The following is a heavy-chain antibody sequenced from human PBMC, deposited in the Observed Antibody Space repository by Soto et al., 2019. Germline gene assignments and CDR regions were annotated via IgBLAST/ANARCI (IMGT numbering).Heavy chain of an antibody. CDR1: GVTFSTSG. Sequence: QVQLVQSGAEVKKPGSSLKVSCKTSGVTFSTSGISWVRQGPGQGLEWMGGIIPLFGTPKYARKFQGRGSIPADDSANTTYLELSGLSSDDTAIYYCERVSPSICGGGNCYRLDSYFDSWGQGSQVVVSS. D-gene: IGHD2-21*01. CDR2: IIPLFGTP. V-gene: IGHV1-69*01. J-gene: IGHJ4*03. CDR3: ERVSPSICGGGNCYRLDSYFDS.